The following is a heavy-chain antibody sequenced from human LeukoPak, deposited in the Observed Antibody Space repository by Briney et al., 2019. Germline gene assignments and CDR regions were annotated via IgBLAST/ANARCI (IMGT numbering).Heavy chain of an antibody. D-gene: IGHD4-23*01. CDR3: ARAPYGGNSLDY. V-gene: IGHV3-33*01. J-gene: IGHJ4*02. Sequence: GGSLRLSCAASGFTFSSYGMHWVRQAPGKGLERVAVIWYDGSNKYYADSVKGRFTISRDNSKNTLYLQMNSPRAEDTAVYYCARAPYGGNSLDYWGQGTLVTVSS. CDR1: GFTFSSYG. CDR2: IWYDGSNK.